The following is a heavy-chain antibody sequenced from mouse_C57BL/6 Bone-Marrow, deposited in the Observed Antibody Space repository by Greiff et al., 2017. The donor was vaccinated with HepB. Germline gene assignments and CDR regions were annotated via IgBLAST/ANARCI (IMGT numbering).Heavy chain of an antibody. CDR3: AKRTHYDGSSWFAY. Sequence: VQLQESGAELVKPGASVKMSCKASGYTFTTYPIEWMKQNHGKSLEWIGNFHPYNDDTKYNEKFKGKATLTVEKSSSTVYLELSRLTSDDSAVYYCAKRTHYDGSSWFAYWGQGTLVTVSS. D-gene: IGHD1-1*01. CDR2: FHPYNDDT. J-gene: IGHJ3*01. CDR1: GYTFTTYP. V-gene: IGHV1-47*01.